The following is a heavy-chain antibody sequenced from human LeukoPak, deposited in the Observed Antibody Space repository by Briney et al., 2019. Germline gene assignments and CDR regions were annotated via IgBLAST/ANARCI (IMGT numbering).Heavy chain of an antibody. CDR3: ASRYYYDSSGYYPSPFFDY. J-gene: IGHJ4*02. V-gene: IGHV4-30-2*01. CDR2: IYHSGST. D-gene: IGHD3-22*01. Sequence: PSETLSLTCAVPGGSISSGGYSWSWIRQPPGKGLEWLGYIYHSGSTYYNPSLKSRVTISVDRSKNQFSLKLSSVTAADTAVYYCASRYYYDSSGYYPSPFFDYWGQGTLVTVSS. CDR1: GGSISSGGYS.